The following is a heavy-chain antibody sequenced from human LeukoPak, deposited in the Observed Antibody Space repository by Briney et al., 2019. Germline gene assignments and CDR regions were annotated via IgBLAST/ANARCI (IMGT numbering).Heavy chain of an antibody. V-gene: IGHV4-30-4*01. CDR1: GGSISSGDYY. D-gene: IGHD3-16*01. CDR2: IYYSGST. CDR3: ALFPGEGDPFDI. Sequence: SQTLSLTCTVSGGSISSGDYYWSWIRQPPGRGLEWIGYIYYSGSTSYNPSLKSRLTISVDTSKNQFSLKLSSVTAADTAVYYCALFPGEGDPFDIWGQGTMVTVSS. J-gene: IGHJ3*02.